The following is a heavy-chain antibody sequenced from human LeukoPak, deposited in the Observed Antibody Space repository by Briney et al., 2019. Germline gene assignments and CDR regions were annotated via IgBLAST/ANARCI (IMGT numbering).Heavy chain of an antibody. J-gene: IGHJ4*02. V-gene: IGHV5-51*01. CDR1: GYSFTTYW. D-gene: IGHD2-2*01. CDR2: VYPGDSDT. CDR3: ARVDLYCSSTSCYSFDY. Sequence: GESLKISCKASGYSFTTYWIAWVRQMPGKGLEWMGSVYPGDSDTRYSPSFQGQVTISGDKSISTVYLQWSSLKASDTAMYYCARVDLYCSSTSCYSFDYWGQGTLVTVSS.